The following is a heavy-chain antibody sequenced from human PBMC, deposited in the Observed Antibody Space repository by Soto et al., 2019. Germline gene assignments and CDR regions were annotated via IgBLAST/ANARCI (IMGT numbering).Heavy chain of an antibody. CDR3: ARGSLAGYNFPSAFDI. J-gene: IGHJ3*02. CDR2: IGTAGDP. CDR1: GFTFSSYD. D-gene: IGHD5-12*01. Sequence: PGGSLRLSCAASGFTFSSYDMHWVRQATGKGLEWVSAIGTAGDPYYPGSVKGRFTISRENAKNSLYLQMNSLRAGDTAVYYCARGSLAGYNFPSAFDIWGQGTMVTVSS. V-gene: IGHV3-13*05.